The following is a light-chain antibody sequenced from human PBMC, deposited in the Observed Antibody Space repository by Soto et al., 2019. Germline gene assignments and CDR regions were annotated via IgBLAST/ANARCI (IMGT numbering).Light chain of an antibody. Sequence: EIVMTQSPATLSVSPGERATLSCRASQSVRSNLAWYQQKPGQAPRLLIYGASSRATGIPARFSGSGSGTEFTLTISSLQPEDFAVYYCQQYNSSPRTFGQGTKVDIK. V-gene: IGKV3-15*01. CDR2: GAS. CDR3: QQYNSSPRT. CDR1: QSVRSN. J-gene: IGKJ1*01.